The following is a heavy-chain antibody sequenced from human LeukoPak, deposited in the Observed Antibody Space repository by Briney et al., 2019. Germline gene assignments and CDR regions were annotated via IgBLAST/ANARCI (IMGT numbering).Heavy chain of an antibody. Sequence: PSETLSLTXTVSGGSISSYYWSWIRQPPGKGLEWIGYIYYSGSTNYNPSLKSRVTISVDTSKNQFSLTLSSVTAADTAVYYWARAEPLWWGSGGAFDIWGQGTMVTVSS. D-gene: IGHD2-21*01. CDR2: IYYSGST. V-gene: IGHV4-59*01. CDR1: GGSISSYY. CDR3: ARAEPLWWGSGGAFDI. J-gene: IGHJ3*02.